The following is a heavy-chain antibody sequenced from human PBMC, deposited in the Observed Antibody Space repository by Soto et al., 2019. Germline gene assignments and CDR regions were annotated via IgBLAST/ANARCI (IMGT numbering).Heavy chain of an antibody. D-gene: IGHD3-16*01. Sequence: LQLQESGPGLVKPSETLSLTCSVSGASINNTSYYWGWIRQSPGKGLEWLGNIYFSGTAYSTPSLRSRVTMSVDTFKNQFSLQLNSMTAADTGVYYCARGAPGPIPNSYFDFWGQGTLVTVSS. CDR3: ARGAPGPIPNSYFDF. J-gene: IGHJ4*02. V-gene: IGHV4-39*01. CDR2: IYFSGTA. CDR1: GASINNTSYY.